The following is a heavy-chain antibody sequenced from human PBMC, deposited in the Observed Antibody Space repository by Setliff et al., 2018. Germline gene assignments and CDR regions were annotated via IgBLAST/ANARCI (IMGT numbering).Heavy chain of an antibody. V-gene: IGHV4-4*08. D-gene: IGHD3-10*01. CDR1: GASINSYF. CDR3: ARALASGSYYGQSSYYMDV. CDR2: IHTSEST. J-gene: IGHJ6*03. Sequence: LSLPCSVSGASINSYFWTWIRQPPGKGLEWIGNIHTSESTKYNPSLKSRVTISLDTSKRQFSLKLTSVTAADTAVYYCARALASGSYYGQSSYYMDVWGKGTTVTVSS.